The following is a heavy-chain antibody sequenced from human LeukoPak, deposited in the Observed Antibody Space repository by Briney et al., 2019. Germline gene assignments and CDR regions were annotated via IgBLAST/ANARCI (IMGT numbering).Heavy chain of an antibody. V-gene: IGHV4-38-2*01. D-gene: IGHD6-19*01. J-gene: IGHJ4*02. Sequence: SETLSLTCAVSGYSISSGYYWGWIRQPPVKGLEWIGSIYHSGSTYYNPSLKSRVTISVDTSKNQFSLKLSSVTAADTAVYYCAATIAVADNFDYWGQGTLVTVSS. CDR3: AATIAVADNFDY. CDR1: GYSISSGYY. CDR2: IYHSGST.